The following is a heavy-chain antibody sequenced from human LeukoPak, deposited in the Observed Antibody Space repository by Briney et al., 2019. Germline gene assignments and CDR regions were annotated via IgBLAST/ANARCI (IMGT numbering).Heavy chain of an antibody. V-gene: IGHV1-69*02. CDR2: IIPILGIA. CDR1: GGTFSSYT. CDR3: ASRGYGGNLRGFDY. J-gene: IGHJ4*02. Sequence: SVKVSCKASGGTFSSYTISWVRQAPGQGLEWMGRIIPILGIANYAQKLQGRVTINADKTLSPDYMELSSVRSEDTAVYYCASRGYGGNLRGFDYWGQGTLVTVSS. D-gene: IGHD4-23*01.